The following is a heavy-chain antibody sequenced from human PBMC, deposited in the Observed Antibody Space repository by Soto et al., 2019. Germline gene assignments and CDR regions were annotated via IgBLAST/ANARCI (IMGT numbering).Heavy chain of an antibody. CDR2: ISSSSSYI. D-gene: IGHD6-19*01. Sequence: GGSLRLSYAASGFTFSSYSMNWVRQAPGKGLEWVSSISSSSSYIYYADSVKGRFTISRDNAKNSLYLQMNSLRAEDTAVYYCARDAPGYSSGWYVAYWGQGTLVTVSS. CDR1: GFTFSSYS. J-gene: IGHJ4*02. CDR3: ARDAPGYSSGWYVAY. V-gene: IGHV3-21*01.